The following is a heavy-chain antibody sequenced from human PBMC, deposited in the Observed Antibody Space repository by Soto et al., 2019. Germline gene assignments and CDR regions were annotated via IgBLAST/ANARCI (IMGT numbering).Heavy chain of an antibody. CDR2: IYHSGST. D-gene: IGHD6-13*01. CDR3: ARTGEAAGYFDY. CDR1: VGSISSGDYY. Sequence: SAETLSVTCTVSVGSISSGDYYWSWIRQPPGKGLEWIGYIYHSGSTNYNPSLKSRVTISVDKSKNQLSLKLSSVTAADTAVYYCARTGEAAGYFDYWGQGTMVTVSS. J-gene: IGHJ4*02. V-gene: IGHV4-30-4*01.